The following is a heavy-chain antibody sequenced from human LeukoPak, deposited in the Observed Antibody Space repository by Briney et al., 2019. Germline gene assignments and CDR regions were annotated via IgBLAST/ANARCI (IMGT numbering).Heavy chain of an antibody. CDR1: VGTFSSYA. J-gene: IGHJ6*03. CDR3: ARGPSMVTDYYYCYMDV. V-gene: IGHV1-69*05. D-gene: IGHD5-18*01. Sequence: SSVKVSCKASVGTFSSYAISWVRQAPGQGLEWMGGIRPIFGTAHYAQKFQGRATIPTDDSTRTAYLELSRLRSEDTAVYYCARGPSMVTDYYYCYMDVWGKGTTVTVPS. CDR2: IRPIFGTA.